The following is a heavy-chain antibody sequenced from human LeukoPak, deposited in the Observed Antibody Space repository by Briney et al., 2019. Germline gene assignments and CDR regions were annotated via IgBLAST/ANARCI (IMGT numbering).Heavy chain of an antibody. J-gene: IGHJ5*02. D-gene: IGHD2-2*01. CDR3: ARDFDCSSTSCYSWFDP. Sequence: ASVKVSFKASGGTFSSYAISWVRQAPGQGLEWMGGIIPIFGTANYAQKFQGRVTITTDESTSTAYMELSSLRSEDTAVYYCARDFDCSSTSCYSWFDPWGQGTLVTVSS. CDR2: IIPIFGTA. CDR1: GGTFSSYA. V-gene: IGHV1-69*05.